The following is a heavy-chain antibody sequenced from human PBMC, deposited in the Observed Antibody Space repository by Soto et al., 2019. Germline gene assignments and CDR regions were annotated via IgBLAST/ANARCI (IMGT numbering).Heavy chain of an antibody. CDR2: IYNSGST. CDR1: GGSISSSSHY. Sequence: QLQLQESGPGLVKPSETLSLTCTVSGGSISSSSHYWGWIRQPPGKGLEWIGSIYNSGSTYYNPSIKRRVTICVDTSKNEFSLKLSSVTAADTAVYYCAICFVGYSSSWYWGQGTLVTVSS. V-gene: IGHV4-39*01. J-gene: IGHJ4*02. CDR3: AICFVGYSSSWY. D-gene: IGHD6-13*01.